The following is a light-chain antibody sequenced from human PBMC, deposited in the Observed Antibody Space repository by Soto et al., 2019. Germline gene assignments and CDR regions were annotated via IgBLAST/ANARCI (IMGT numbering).Light chain of an antibody. J-gene: IGLJ2*01. CDR2: YDS. CDR1: NIGSKS. V-gene: IGLV3-21*04. Sequence: SYELTQPPSVSVAPGKTARITCGGNNIGSKSVHWNQQKPGQAPVLVIYYDSDRPSGIPERFSGSNSGNTATLTISRVEAGDEADYYCQVWDSSSDLVFGGGTKLTVL. CDR3: QVWDSSSDLV.